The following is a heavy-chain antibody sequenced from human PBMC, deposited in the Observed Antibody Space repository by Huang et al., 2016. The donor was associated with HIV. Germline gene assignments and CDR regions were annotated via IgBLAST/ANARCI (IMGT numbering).Heavy chain of an antibody. CDR3: AAGVVPAADYYYYYGMDV. Sequence: QVQLVQSGAEVKKPGASVKVSCKASGYTFTGYYMTWVRQAPGQGLEWMGWINPNSGGTNYAQKCQGRGTMTRDTSISTAYMELSRLRADDTAVYYCAAGVVPAADYYYYYGMDVWGQGTTVTVSS. CDR1: GYTFTGYY. CDR2: INPNSGGT. V-gene: IGHV1-2*02. J-gene: IGHJ6*02. D-gene: IGHD2-2*01.